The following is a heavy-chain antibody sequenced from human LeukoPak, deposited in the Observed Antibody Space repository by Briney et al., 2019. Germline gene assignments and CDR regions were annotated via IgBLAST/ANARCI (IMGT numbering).Heavy chain of an antibody. Sequence: GGSLRLSCAASGFTFSSHPMNWVRQAPGKGLEWVAVIANDGRFTHYADSEKGRFTISRDNSKSTLEMQMNSLRAEDTALYYCVKEANGFDMWGLGTMVTVSS. CDR3: VKEANGFDM. J-gene: IGHJ3*02. CDR2: IANDGRFT. CDR1: GFTFSSHP. V-gene: IGHV3-30*04. D-gene: IGHD2-8*01.